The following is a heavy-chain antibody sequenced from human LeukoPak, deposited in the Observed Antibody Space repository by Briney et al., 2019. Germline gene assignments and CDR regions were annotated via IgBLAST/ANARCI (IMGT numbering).Heavy chain of an antibody. J-gene: IGHJ3*02. CDR1: GFTFNSYH. CDR3: ARVRGYQGAFDI. CDR2: ITSSSSYT. V-gene: IGHV3-21*01. D-gene: IGHD2-2*01. Sequence: AGGSLRLSCAASGFTFNSYHMNWVRQTPGKGLEWVSSITSSSSYTYYAESVKGRFTISRDNAENSLYLQMNSLRDEDTAVYYCARVRGYQGAFDIWGQGTMVTVSS.